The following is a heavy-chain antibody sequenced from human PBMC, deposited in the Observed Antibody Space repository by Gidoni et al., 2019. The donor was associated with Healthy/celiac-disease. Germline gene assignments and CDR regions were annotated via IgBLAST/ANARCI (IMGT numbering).Heavy chain of an antibody. D-gene: IGHD3-3*01. J-gene: IGHJ4*02. Sequence: VPLLESGGGLVQPGGSLRLSCAAYGFTFSSYAMVWVRQAPGKGLEWVSAISGSGGSTYYADSVKGRFTISRDNSKNTLYLQMNSLRAEDTAVYYCAKGDDFWSGYYTLVDYWGQGTLVTVSS. CDR2: ISGSGGST. V-gene: IGHV3-23*01. CDR3: AKGDDFWSGYYTLVDY. CDR1: GFTFSSYA.